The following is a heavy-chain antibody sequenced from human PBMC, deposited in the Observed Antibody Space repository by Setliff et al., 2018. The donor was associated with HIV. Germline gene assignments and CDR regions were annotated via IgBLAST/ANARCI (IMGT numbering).Heavy chain of an antibody. CDR1: GESLSDYY. J-gene: IGHJ4*02. V-gene: IGHV4-34*01. D-gene: IGHD2-2*01. CDR2: INHNKSS. Sequence: ASETLSLTCAVYGESLSDYYWSWIRQPPGKGLEWIGEINHNKSSDYNPSLKSRVTMSVDTSKNQFSLKVKSVTAADTALYYCARQKKSSSWSPNDYWGQGTLVTVSS. CDR3: ARQKKSSSWSPNDY.